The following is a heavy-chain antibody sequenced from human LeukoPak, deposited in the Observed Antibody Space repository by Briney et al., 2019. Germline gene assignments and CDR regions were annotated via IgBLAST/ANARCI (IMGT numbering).Heavy chain of an antibody. D-gene: IGHD3-10*01. V-gene: IGHV4-39*01. CDR3: ARQGKLNWFDP. J-gene: IGHJ5*02. CDR2: ICYSGST. Sequence: SSETLSLTCAVSGGSISSSNWWSWVRQPPGKGLEWIGSICYSGSTYYNPSLKSRVTIFVDTSKNQFSLKLSSVTAADTAVYYCARQGKLNWFDPWGQGTLVTVSS. CDR1: GGSISSSNW.